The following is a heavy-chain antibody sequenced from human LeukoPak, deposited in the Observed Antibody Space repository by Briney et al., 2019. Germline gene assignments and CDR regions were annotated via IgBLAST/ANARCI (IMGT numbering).Heavy chain of an antibody. CDR2: IIPIFGTA. CDR1: GGTFSSYA. D-gene: IGHD5-18*01. Sequence: SVKVSCKASGGTFSSYAISWVRQAPGQGLEWMGGIIPIFGTANYAQKFQGRVTITTDESTSTAYMGLSSLRSEGTAVYYCAREIEGYPGYWGQGTLVTVSS. J-gene: IGHJ4*02. CDR3: AREIEGYPGY. V-gene: IGHV1-69*05.